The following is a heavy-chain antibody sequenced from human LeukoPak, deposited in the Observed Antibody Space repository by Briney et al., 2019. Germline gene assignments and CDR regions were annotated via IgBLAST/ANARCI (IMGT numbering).Heavy chain of an antibody. CDR3: ATGDHSFDN. Sequence: SETLSLTCSVSGASLTIYYWNWIRQPAGKGLEWIGRYASGTTAHNPSLKSQFTMSIDTSKNQISLKLTSVTAADTAVYYCATGDHSFDNWGQGILVTVTP. CDR2: YASGTT. V-gene: IGHV4-4*07. J-gene: IGHJ4*02. D-gene: IGHD7-27*01. CDR1: GASLTIYY.